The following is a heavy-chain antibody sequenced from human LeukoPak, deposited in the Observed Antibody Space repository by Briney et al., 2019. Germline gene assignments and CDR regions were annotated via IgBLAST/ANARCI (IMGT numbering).Heavy chain of an antibody. CDR1: GFTFSSYS. J-gene: IGHJ6*04. V-gene: IGHV3-48*01. Sequence: PGGSLRLSCAASGFTFSSYSMIWVRQAPGKGLEWVSYIITSGSVTNYADSVRGRFTISRDNAENSLYLQMNSLRAEDTAVYYCAELGITMIGGVWGKGTTVTISS. CDR2: IITSGSVT. CDR3: AELGITMIGGV. D-gene: IGHD3-10*02.